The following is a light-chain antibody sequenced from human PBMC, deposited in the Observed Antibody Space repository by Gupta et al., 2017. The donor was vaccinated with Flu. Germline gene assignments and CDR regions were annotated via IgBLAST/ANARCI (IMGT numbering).Light chain of an antibody. CDR1: SSNVEKNY. CDR2: ENR. V-gene: IGLV1-51*02. J-gene: IGLJ3*02. CDR3: GTWDNNLRSWV. Sequence: QSLLTQPPSVSAAPGKRVTISCSGSSSNVEKNYVSWYQQLPGTAPKLLIYENRNRPSGISDRISASKSGTSATLDIIGLQTGDEADYYCGTWDNNLRSWVFGGGTKLTVL.